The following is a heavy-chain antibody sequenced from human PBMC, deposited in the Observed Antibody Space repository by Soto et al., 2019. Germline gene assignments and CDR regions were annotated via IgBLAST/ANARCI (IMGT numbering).Heavy chain of an antibody. CDR1: GFTFSSYS. Sequence: GGSLRLSCAASGFTFSSYSMNWVRQAPGKGLEWVSSISSSSSYIYYADSVKGRFNISRDNAKNSLYLQMNSLRAEDTAVYYCARVLKGIVLMVYAPLDYWGQGTLVTVSS. CDR3: ARVLKGIVLMVYAPLDY. J-gene: IGHJ4*02. V-gene: IGHV3-21*01. CDR2: ISSSSSYI. D-gene: IGHD2-8*01.